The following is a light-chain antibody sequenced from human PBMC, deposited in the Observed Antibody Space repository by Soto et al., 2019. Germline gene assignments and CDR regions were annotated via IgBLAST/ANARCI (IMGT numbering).Light chain of an antibody. V-gene: IGLV1-47*02. Sequence: QSALTQPPSASGTPGQMVTISCSGSSSNIGSNYVYWYQQLPGTAPKLLIYSNNQRPSGVPDRFSGSKSGTSASLAISGLRSEDEADYYCAAWDDSLSGYVFGTGTRSPS. CDR1: SSNIGSNY. CDR3: AAWDDSLSGYV. CDR2: SNN. J-gene: IGLJ1*01.